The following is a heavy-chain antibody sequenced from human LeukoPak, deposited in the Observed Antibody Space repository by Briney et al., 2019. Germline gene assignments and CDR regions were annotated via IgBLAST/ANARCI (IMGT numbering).Heavy chain of an antibody. V-gene: IGHV3-7*03. CDR2: IKTDGSEK. CDR1: GFTFSSYW. J-gene: IGHJ5*02. CDR3: ARDYTGYFP. D-gene: IGHD3-9*01. Sequence: GGSLRLSCEASGFTFSSYWMSWVRQAPGKGLEWVANIKTDGSEKYYVDSVKGRFTISRDNTKNSLYLQMNSLRAEDTAVYYCARDYTGYFPWGQGTLVIVSS.